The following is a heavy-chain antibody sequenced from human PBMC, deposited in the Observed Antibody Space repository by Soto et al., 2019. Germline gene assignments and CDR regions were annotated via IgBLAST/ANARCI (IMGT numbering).Heavy chain of an antibody. V-gene: IGHV3-48*03. J-gene: IGHJ3*02. D-gene: IGHD3-9*01. CDR1: GFTFSSYE. CDR3: ARDYYDILTGYPKHAFDI. CDR2: ISSSGSTI. Sequence: PGGSLRLSCAASGFTFSSYEMNWVRQAPGKGLEWVSYISSSGSTIYYADSVKGRFTISRDNAKNSLYLQMNSLRAEDTAVYYCARDYYDILTGYPKHAFDIWGQGTMVTVSS.